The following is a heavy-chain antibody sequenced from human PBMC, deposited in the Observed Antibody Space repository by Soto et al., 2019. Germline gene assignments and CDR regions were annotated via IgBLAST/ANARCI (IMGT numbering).Heavy chain of an antibody. J-gene: IGHJ4*02. D-gene: IGHD3-22*01. CDR3: ARDHRSYYDTSGYYPYFDF. V-gene: IGHV4-61*01. Sequence: SETLSLTCTVSGGSVNTAPYHWSWIRQSPRNGLEWIGNIYYTGSTNYNPSFESRVAISLDTSNNQFSLSLTSLTAADTAVYFCARDHRSYYDTSGYYPYFDFWGQGTLVTVSS. CDR2: IYYTGST. CDR1: GGSVNTAPYH.